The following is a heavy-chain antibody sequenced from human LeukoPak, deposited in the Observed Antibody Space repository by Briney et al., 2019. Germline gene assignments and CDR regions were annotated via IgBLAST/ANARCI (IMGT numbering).Heavy chain of an antibody. CDR1: GFTVSSNY. CDR3: ARSVRSNVDY. CDR2: IYSGGST. D-gene: IGHD1-1*01. Sequence: GGSLRLSCSASGFTVSSNYMRWVRQPAPKGLPWVSVIYSGGSTYYADSVKGRFTISRDNSKNTLYLQMNSLRAEDTAVYYCARSVRSNVDYWGQGTLVTVSS. V-gene: IGHV3-66*01. J-gene: IGHJ4*02.